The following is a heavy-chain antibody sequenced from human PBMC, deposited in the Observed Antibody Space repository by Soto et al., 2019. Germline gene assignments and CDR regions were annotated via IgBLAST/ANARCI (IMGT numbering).Heavy chain of an antibody. J-gene: IGHJ6*02. CDR2: IYSGGST. V-gene: IGHV3-53*01. D-gene: IGHD6-6*01. CDR1: GFTVSSNY. CDR3: ASQDSSSARSHYYYYGMDV. Sequence: PGGSLRLSCAASGFTVSSNYMSWVRQAPGKGLEWVSVIYSGGSTYYADSVKGRFTISRDNSKNTLYLQMNSLRAEDTAVYYCASQDSSSARSHYYYYGMDVWGQGTTVTVSS.